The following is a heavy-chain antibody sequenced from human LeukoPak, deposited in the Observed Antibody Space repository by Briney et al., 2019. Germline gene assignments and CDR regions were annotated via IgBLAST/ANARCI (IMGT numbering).Heavy chain of an antibody. CDR2: INHSGST. D-gene: IGHD1-26*01. CDR1: GGSFSGYY. V-gene: IGHV4-34*01. Sequence: SETLPLTCAVYGGSFSGYYWSWIRQPPGKGLEWIGEINHSGSTNYNPSLKSRVTISVDTSKNQFSLKLSSVTAADTAVYYCARRPSLLRTRAYYYYMDVWGKGTTVTVSS. CDR3: ARRPSLLRTRAYYYYMDV. J-gene: IGHJ6*03.